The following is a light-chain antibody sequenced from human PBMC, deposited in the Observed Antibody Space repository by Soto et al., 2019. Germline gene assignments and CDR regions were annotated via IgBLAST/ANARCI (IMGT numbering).Light chain of an antibody. CDR2: DVT. CDR1: SSDVGGYKY. CDR3: SSYTSFKTLV. Sequence: QSALTQPASVSESPGQSITISCTGSSSDVGGYKYVSWYQQHPGKAPKLLIYDVTNRPSGVSNRFSGSKSGYTASLTISGRQSEDEADYYCSSYTSFKTLVFGTGTKLTVL. V-gene: IGLV2-14*01. J-gene: IGLJ1*01.